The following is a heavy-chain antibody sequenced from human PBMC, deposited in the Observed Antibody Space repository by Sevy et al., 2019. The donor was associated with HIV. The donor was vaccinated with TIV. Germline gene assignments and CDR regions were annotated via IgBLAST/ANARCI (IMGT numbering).Heavy chain of an antibody. Sequence: GGSLRLSCAASGFIFNSYVMTWVRQAPGKGLDWVSSISGHGGSTYYADSVKGRFTISRDNSRKMVDLQMNSLRVEDTAGYYCAGGFWSGFDYWGQGILVTVSS. CDR3: AGGFWSGFDY. V-gene: IGHV3-23*01. CDR1: GFIFNSYV. CDR2: ISGHGGST. J-gene: IGHJ4*02. D-gene: IGHD3-3*01.